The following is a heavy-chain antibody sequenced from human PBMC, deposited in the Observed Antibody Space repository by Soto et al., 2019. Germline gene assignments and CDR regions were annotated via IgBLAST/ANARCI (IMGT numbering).Heavy chain of an antibody. D-gene: IGHD1-20*01. CDR3: AKAKNDYNWDNRPPFDY. Sequence: GGSLRLSCEASGFTLRNYAMAWVRQAPGKGLEWVSLISANDVGTYYAESVKTRFTISTDQSRNTVYLQMDSLRADDTAIYYCAKAKNDYNWDNRPPFDYWGQGTLVTVSS. J-gene: IGHJ4*02. V-gene: IGHV3-23*01. CDR1: GFTLRNYA. CDR2: ISANDVGT.